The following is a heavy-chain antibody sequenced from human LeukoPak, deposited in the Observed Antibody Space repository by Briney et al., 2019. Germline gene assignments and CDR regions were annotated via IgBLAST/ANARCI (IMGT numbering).Heavy chain of an antibody. D-gene: IGHD5-18*01. J-gene: IGHJ4*02. V-gene: IGHV3-23*01. CDR2: IGSSGGST. CDR3: AKDSSVCGYRYGSTEYDY. Sequence: GGSLRLSCAASGLTFNNYAMTWVRQAPGKGLEWVSSIGSSGGSTFYADSVKGRFTISRDNSKNTLYLQMNSLRAEDTAVYYCAKDSSVCGYRYGSTEYDYWGQGTLVTVSS. CDR1: GLTFNNYA.